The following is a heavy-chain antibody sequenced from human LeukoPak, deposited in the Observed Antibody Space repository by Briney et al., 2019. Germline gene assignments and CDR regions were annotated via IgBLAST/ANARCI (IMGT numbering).Heavy chain of an antibody. V-gene: IGHV3-20*04. CDR2: INWNGGST. CDR3: AREVAYYYDSSGSIGAFDI. CDR1: GFTFDDYG. J-gene: IGHJ3*02. Sequence: TGGSLRLSCAASGFTFDDYGMSWVRQVPGKGLEWVSGINWNGGSTGYADSVKGRFTISRDNAKNSLYLQMNSLRAEDTALYYCAREVAYYYDSSGSIGAFDIWGQGTMVTVSS. D-gene: IGHD3-22*01.